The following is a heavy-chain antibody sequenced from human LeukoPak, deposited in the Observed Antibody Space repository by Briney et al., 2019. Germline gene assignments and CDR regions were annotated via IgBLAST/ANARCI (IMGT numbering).Heavy chain of an antibody. Sequence: AGEPLRLSCAASGFTFSNYDMNWVRQAPGKGLEWVSSISSSSSYIYYADSVKGRFAISRDNAKSSLYLQMYSLRAEDTAVYYCAGTYGSGSYPNYWGQGTLVTVSS. CDR3: AGTYGSGSYPNY. D-gene: IGHD3-10*01. CDR2: ISSSSSYI. J-gene: IGHJ4*02. V-gene: IGHV3-21*01. CDR1: GFTFSNYD.